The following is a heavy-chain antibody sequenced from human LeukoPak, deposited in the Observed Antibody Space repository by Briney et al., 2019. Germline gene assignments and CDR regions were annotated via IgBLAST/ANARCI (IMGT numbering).Heavy chain of an antibody. V-gene: IGHV4-59*08. J-gene: IGHJ4*02. CDR1: GGSISSFY. D-gene: IGHD6-13*01. Sequence: SETLSLTCTVSGGSISSFYWSWLRQPPGKGLEWIGYVYYSGNTNYNPSPKSRLNISVDTSKNQFSLKLSAVTVADTAVYYCARHRGSSPYYFDYWGQGTLVTVSS. CDR3: ARHRGSSPYYFDY. CDR2: VYYSGNT.